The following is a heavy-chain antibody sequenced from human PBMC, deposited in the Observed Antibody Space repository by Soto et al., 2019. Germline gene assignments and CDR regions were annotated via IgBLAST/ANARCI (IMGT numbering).Heavy chain of an antibody. Sequence: QVQLVQSGAEVKKPGPSVKVSCEVSGGTFSNYAITWVRQAPGQGLEWLGGAILVYGSTNYAQKFQGRVTITAGESATTTFMELSSLRSDDTAVYYCARRGVANSRDAFDIWGQGTLVTVS. CDR2: AILVYGST. D-gene: IGHD1-26*01. CDR1: GGTFSNYA. V-gene: IGHV1-69*01. J-gene: IGHJ3*02. CDR3: ARRGVANSRDAFDI.